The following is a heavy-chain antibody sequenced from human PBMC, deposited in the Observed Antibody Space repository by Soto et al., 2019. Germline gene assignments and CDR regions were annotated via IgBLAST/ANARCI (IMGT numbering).Heavy chain of an antibody. V-gene: IGHV3-33*01. J-gene: IGHJ4*02. Sequence: PGGSLRLSCAASGFTFSSYGMHWVRQAPGKGLEWVAVIWYDGSNKYYAASVKGRFTISRDNSRNTLYLQMNSLRAEDTAVYYCARDLSSRYFDWLPGDYRGQGPLVTVSS. CDR3: ARDLSSRYFDWLPGDY. CDR2: IWYDGSNK. D-gene: IGHD3-9*01. CDR1: GFTFSSYG.